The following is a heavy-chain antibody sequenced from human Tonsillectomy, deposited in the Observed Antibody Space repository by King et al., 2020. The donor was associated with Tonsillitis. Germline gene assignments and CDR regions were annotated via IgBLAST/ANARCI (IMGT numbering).Heavy chain of an antibody. CDR1: GFTFSSYA. D-gene: IGHD4-17*01. CDR3: ARARQDGDYVFDY. CDR2: ISYDGSSK. J-gene: IGHJ4*02. V-gene: IGHV3-30*01. Sequence: QLVQSGGGVVQPGRSLRLSCAASGFTFSSYAMHWVRQAPGKGLEWVAVISYDGSSKYYADSEKGRFTISRDNSKNTLYLQMNSLRAEDTAVYYCARARQDGDYVFDYWGQGTLVTVSS.